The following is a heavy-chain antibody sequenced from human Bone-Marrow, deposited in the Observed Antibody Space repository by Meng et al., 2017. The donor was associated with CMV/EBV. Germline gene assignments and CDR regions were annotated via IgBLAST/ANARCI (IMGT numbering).Heavy chain of an antibody. J-gene: IGHJ5*02. D-gene: IGHD2/OR15-2a*01. CDR3: ARMWSLDNSNVNWFDP. CDR2: MNPNIGNT. CDR1: GYTFTNYD. Sequence: ASVKVSCKASGYTFTNYDINWVRQAPGQGLEWMGWMNPNIGNTGYAQKIQGRVTMTRDTSISTAYMELSSLRSEDTAVYYCARMWSLDNSNVNWFDPWGQGTLVTVSS. V-gene: IGHV1-8*01.